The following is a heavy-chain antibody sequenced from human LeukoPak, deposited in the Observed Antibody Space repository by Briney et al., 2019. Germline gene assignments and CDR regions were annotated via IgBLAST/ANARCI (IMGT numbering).Heavy chain of an antibody. D-gene: IGHD5-18*01. V-gene: IGHV4-61*02. J-gene: IGHJ6*03. Sequence: SETLSLTCTVSGGSISSGSYYWSWIRQPAGKGLEWIGRIYTSGSTNYNPSLKSRVTISVDTSKNQFSLKLSSVTTADTAVNYCAREGYSYGFHYYYYMDVWGKGTTVTISS. CDR1: GGSISSGSYY. CDR3: AREGYSYGFHYYYYMDV. CDR2: IYTSGST.